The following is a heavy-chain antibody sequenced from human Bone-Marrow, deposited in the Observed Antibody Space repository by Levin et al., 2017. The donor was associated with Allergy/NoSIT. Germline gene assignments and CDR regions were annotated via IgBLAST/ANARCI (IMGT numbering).Heavy chain of an antibody. CDR3: ARFADSGWFFDL. J-gene: IGHJ4*02. D-gene: IGHD6-19*01. CDR2: IYRNGVNT. Sequence: ASVKVSCGVSGFTFSSFAMAWVRQAPGQGLEWVSTIYRNGVNTYYGDSVKGRFIISRDNSNNTLHLQMNSLRAEDTAVYYCARFADSGWFFDLWGQGTLVTVSS. CDR1: GFTFSSFA. V-gene: IGHV3-23*01.